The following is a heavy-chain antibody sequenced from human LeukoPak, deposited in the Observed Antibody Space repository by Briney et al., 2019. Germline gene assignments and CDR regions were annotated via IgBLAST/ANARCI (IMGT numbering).Heavy chain of an antibody. J-gene: IGHJ6*04. CDR3: ARAQGVTMVRGVIDYYYGMDV. D-gene: IGHD3-10*01. CDR1: GGTFSSYA. Sequence: GASVTVSFKASGGTFSSYAISWVRQAPGQGGEWMGGIIPIFGTANYAQKFQGRVTITADESTSTAYMELSSLRSEDTAVYYCARAQGVTMVRGVIDYYYGMDVWGKGTTVTVSS. V-gene: IGHV1-69*01. CDR2: IIPIFGTA.